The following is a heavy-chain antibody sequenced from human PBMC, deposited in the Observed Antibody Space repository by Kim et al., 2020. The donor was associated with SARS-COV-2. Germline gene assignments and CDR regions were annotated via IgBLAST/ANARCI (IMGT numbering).Heavy chain of an antibody. CDR1: GYIFSNYG. Sequence: ASVKVSCRASGYIFSNYGISWVRQAPGQGLEWMGWISAHSGNTNYAQRLQDRVTMTTDTSTNTAYMELRNLRSDDTAVYYCARASEDFGAYVDWLDPWGHGTLVTVSS. J-gene: IGHJ5*02. CDR2: ISAHSGNT. D-gene: IGHD4-17*01. CDR3: ARASEDFGAYVDWLDP. V-gene: IGHV1-18*01.